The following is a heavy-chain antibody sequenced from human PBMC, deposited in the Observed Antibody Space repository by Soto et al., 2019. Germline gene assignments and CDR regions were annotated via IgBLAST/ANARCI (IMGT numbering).Heavy chain of an antibody. CDR2: ISSYNGDT. D-gene: IGHD5-12*01. Sequence: QVQLVQSGAEVKKPGASVKVSCKASGYTFTRSGISWARQAPGQGPEWMGWISSYNGDTNYAQTFQGRVTMTTDTSTSTADMELRSLRSDDTAVDYCAREGVAPYYYYGMDIWGQGTPVTVSS. J-gene: IGHJ6*02. CDR3: AREGVAPYYYYGMDI. V-gene: IGHV1-18*01. CDR1: GYTFTRSG.